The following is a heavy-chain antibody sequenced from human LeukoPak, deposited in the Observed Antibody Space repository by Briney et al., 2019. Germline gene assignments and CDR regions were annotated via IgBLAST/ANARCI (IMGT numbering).Heavy chain of an antibody. Sequence: ASVKVSCKASGYTFTGYYMHWVRQAPGQGLGWMGWINPNSGGTNYAQKFQGRVTMTRDTSISTAYMELSRLRSDDTAVYYCARSEQSDYYDSSGYYYGYYFDYWGQGTLVTVSS. CDR3: ARSEQSDYYDSSGYYYGYYFDY. CDR1: GYTFTGYY. CDR2: INPNSGGT. D-gene: IGHD3-22*01. J-gene: IGHJ4*02. V-gene: IGHV1-2*02.